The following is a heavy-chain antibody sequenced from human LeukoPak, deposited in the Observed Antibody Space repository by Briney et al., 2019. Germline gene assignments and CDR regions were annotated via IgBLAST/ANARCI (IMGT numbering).Heavy chain of an antibody. CDR1: GYSFTTYY. D-gene: IGHD6-13*01. CDR3: ARGYGQHGY. Sequence: CXASGYSFTTYYMHWVRQAPGQGLEWMGILNPSSGSADYAQNFQGRGIITREKAKKKVYMEVRSQRAEDTGGYYCARGYGQHGYWGQGTLVTVSS. J-gene: IGHJ4*02. CDR2: LNPSSGSA. V-gene: IGHV1-46*01.